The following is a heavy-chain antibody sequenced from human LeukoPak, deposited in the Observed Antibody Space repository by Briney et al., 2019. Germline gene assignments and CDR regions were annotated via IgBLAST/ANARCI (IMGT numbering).Heavy chain of an antibody. Sequence: GGSLRLSCAASGFTFSSYAMSWVRQPPGKGLDWVSAIVGTGGSTHYADSVRGRFTISRDNSKDTLYLQMNSLRAEDTAVYYCARPSEGGDYYWGQGTLVTVSS. CDR1: GFTFSSYA. CDR3: ARPSEGGDYY. J-gene: IGHJ4*02. CDR2: IVGTGGST. D-gene: IGHD2-21*01. V-gene: IGHV3-23*01.